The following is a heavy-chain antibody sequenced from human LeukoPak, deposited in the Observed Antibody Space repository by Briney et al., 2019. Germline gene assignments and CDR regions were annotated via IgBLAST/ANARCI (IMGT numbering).Heavy chain of an antibody. Sequence: GRSLRLSCAASGFTFSSYGMHWVRQAPGKGLEWVAVISYDGSNKYYADSVKGRFTISRGNSKNTLYLQMNSLRAEDTAVYYCAKDYYYGSGPGWFDPWGQGTLVTVSS. CDR3: AKDYYYGSGPGWFDP. CDR2: ISYDGSNK. J-gene: IGHJ5*02. D-gene: IGHD3-10*01. CDR1: GFTFSSYG. V-gene: IGHV3-30*18.